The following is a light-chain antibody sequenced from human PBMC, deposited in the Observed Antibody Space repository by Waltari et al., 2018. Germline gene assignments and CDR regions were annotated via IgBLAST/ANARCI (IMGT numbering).Light chain of an antibody. V-gene: IGLV2-23*02. CDR3: SSYAGGSWV. Sequence: QSALTQPASVSGSPGQSITISCTGTSSDIGTYNLVSWCQQSPGKVPKLIIYEVSNRPSGVSNHFSGPKSGNTASLTISGLQAEDEAHYYCSSYAGGSWVFGRGTKVTVL. J-gene: IGLJ3*02. CDR2: EVS. CDR1: SSDIGTYNL.